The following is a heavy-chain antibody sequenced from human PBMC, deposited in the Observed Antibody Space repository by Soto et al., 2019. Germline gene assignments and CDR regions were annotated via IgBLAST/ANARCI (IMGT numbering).Heavy chain of an antibody. D-gene: IGHD2-8*01. CDR3: ARRYAGNFDY. CDR2: IYYSGST. CDR1: GGSIISYY. Sequence: PSETLTLTCTVSGGSIISYYWSWIRQPPGKGLEWIGYIYYSGSTNYNPSLKSRVTISVDTSKNQFSLKLSSVTAADTAVYYCARRYAGNFDYWGQGTLVTVSS. J-gene: IGHJ4*02. V-gene: IGHV4-59*01.